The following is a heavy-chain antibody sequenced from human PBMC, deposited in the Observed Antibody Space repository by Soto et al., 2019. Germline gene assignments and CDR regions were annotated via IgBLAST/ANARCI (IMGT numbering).Heavy chain of an antibody. D-gene: IGHD1-7*01. V-gene: IGHV1-46*01. CDR3: ARPLIGNTVDL. Sequence: QAQLLQSGAEVKKPGASVKVSCKASGYTFINYFIHWVRQAPGQRLEWIGIVDPSRGSADYAQKLQGRVTMTTDVSTRTVFMDLSSLRSEDTAVYYCARPLIGNTVDLWGQGTTVIVSS. J-gene: IGHJ3*01. CDR2: VDPSRGSA. CDR1: GYTFINYF.